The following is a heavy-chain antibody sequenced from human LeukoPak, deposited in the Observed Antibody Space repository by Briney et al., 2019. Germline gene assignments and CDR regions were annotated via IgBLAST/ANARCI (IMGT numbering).Heavy chain of an antibody. D-gene: IGHD2-15*01. CDR3: ATRSTGVAATFDS. Sequence: SETLSLTCTVSGGSISSSSYYWGWIRQPPGKGLEWIGSIYYSGSTYYNPSLKSRVTISADTSKNEFSLKLSSVTAADTAICYCATRSTGVAATFDSWGQGALVTVSS. V-gene: IGHV4-39*07. CDR2: IYYSGST. J-gene: IGHJ4*02. CDR1: GGSISSSSYY.